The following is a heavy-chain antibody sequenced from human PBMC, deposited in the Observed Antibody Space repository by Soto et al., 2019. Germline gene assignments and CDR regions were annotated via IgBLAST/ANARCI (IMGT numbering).Heavy chain of an antibody. CDR1: GFSISTHA. CDR2: ISNSGDVT. V-gene: IGHV3-23*01. J-gene: IGHJ5*02. D-gene: IGHD3-10*01. Sequence: DVQLLEAGGGLVQPGGSLRLSCSASGFSISTHAMTWVRQAPGKGLEWVSAISNSGDVTYYADSVKCRFIISRDNSKNTLYLQVNSLSAEDTAIYFCAKGLISPGDPWGQGTLVTVSS. CDR3: AKGLISPGDP.